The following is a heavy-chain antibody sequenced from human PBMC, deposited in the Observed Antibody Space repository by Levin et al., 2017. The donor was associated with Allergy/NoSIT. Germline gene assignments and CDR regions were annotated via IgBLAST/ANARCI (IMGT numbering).Heavy chain of an antibody. V-gene: IGHV3-74*01. CDR1: GFTFSDYW. Sequence: SCAASGFTFSDYWMQWVRQAPGKGLQWVSRINGDGTGIGYADSVKGRFTISRDNARDTLYLQMNSLRAEDTAVYYCARDPYYNSGSYAGDWGQGTLVTVSS. CDR3: ARDPYYNSGSYAGD. CDR2: INGDGTGI. J-gene: IGHJ4*02. D-gene: IGHD3-10*01.